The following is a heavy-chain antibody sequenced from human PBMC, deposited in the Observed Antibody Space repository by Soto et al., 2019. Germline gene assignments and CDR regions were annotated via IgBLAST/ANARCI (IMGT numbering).Heavy chain of an antibody. CDR2: IRIDGSDI. V-gene: IGHV3-33*01. CDR1: ESIFSGYG. J-gene: IGHJ4*02. CDR3: ARDTDGLHY. Sequence: PGGSLRLSCVVSESIFSGYGMHWVRQAPGKGLEWVARIRIDGSDIDYADSVKGRFTISRDNAKNTLYLQMNSLRAEDTAVYYCARDTDGLHYWGQGTLVTVSS.